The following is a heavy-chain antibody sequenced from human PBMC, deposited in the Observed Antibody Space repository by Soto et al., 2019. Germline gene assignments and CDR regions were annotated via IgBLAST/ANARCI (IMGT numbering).Heavy chain of an antibody. D-gene: IGHD5-18*01. CDR3: ASWSAIPLGSDRGFDY. Sequence: QVQLVQSGAEVKKPGASVKVSCKASGYTFTGYSMHWVRQAPGHGLEWLGWINPNSGGTNYAQKFQGWVTMTRDTSISTAYMELSRLRSDDTAVYYCASWSAIPLGSDRGFDYWGQGTLVTVSS. CDR1: GYTFTGYS. V-gene: IGHV1-2*04. J-gene: IGHJ4*02. CDR2: INPNSGGT.